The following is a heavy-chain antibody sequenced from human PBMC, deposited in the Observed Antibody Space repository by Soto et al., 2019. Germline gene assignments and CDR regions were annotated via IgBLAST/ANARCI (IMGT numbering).Heavy chain of an antibody. Sequence: QVQLVESGGGVVQPGRSLRLSCAASGITFSSYGMHWVRQAPGKGLEWVAVISYDGSNKYYADSVKGRFTISRDNSKNTLYLQMNSLRAEDTAVYYCAKGGRSYSLGGAHWGQGTLVTVSS. CDR1: GITFSSYG. CDR2: ISYDGSNK. V-gene: IGHV3-30*18. CDR3: AKGGRSYSLGGAH. D-gene: IGHD1-26*01. J-gene: IGHJ4*02.